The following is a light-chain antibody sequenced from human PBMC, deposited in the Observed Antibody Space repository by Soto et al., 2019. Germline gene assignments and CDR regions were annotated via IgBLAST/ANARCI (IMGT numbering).Light chain of an antibody. CDR1: QSVSSSY. CDR3: QQYGSSPLYT. Sequence: EIVLTQSPGTLSLSPGERATLSCRASQSVSSSYLAWYQQNPGQAPRLLIYGASSRATGIPDRFSGSESGTDFALTISRLEPEDLAVYYCQQYGSSPLYTFGQGTKLEIK. V-gene: IGKV3-20*01. CDR2: GAS. J-gene: IGKJ2*01.